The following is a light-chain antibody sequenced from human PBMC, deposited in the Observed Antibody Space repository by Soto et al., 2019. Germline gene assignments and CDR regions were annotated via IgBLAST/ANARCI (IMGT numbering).Light chain of an antibody. CDR3: QQTFSAAVT. Sequence: DIHLTQSPSSLSAAVGDRVTITCRASQAILTYLNWFQQKAGKAPEVLIYGASSLRSGVPSRFTGSGSATDFTLNISSLQPEDAGTYFCQQTFSAAVTFGGGTKVDIK. V-gene: IGKV1-39*01. J-gene: IGKJ4*01. CDR1: QAILTY. CDR2: GAS.